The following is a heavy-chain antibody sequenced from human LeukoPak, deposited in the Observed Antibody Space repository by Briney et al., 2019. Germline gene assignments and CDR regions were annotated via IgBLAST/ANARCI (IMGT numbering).Heavy chain of an antibody. CDR2: IIPIFGTA. V-gene: IGHV1-69*06. CDR3: ARDDYGDLRFDY. J-gene: IGHJ4*02. D-gene: IGHD4-17*01. Sequence: ASVKVSCKASGGTFSSYAIGWVRQAPGQGLEWMGGIIPIFGTANYAQKFQGRVTITADKSTSTAYMELSSLRSEDTAVYYCARDDYGDLRFDYWGQGTLVTVSS. CDR1: GGTFSSYA.